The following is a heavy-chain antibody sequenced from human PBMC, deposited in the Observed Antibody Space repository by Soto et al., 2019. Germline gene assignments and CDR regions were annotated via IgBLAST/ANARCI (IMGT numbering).Heavy chain of an antibody. CDR2: IYWDDDK. CDR3: ARHYSGSYFRY. D-gene: IGHD1-26*01. Sequence: QITLKESGRTLVKPTQTLTLTCTFSGFSLNINGVAVGWIRQPPGEALEWLALIYWDDDKRYSPSLNTRLSITKDTSKNQVVLTMTDMDPIDTGTYYCARHYSGSYFRYWGQGALVTVSP. CDR1: GFSLNINGVA. J-gene: IGHJ4*02. V-gene: IGHV2-5*02.